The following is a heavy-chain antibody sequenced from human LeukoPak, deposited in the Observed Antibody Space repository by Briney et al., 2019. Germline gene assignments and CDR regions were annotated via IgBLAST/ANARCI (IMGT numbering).Heavy chain of an antibody. J-gene: IGHJ4*02. CDR3: AGLARIRRASYDY. Sequence: SSETLSLTCTVSGGSISSYYWSWIRQPAGKGLEWIGRIYTNGSTNYNPSLKSRVTMSVDTSKNQFSLKLRSATAADTAVYYCAGLARIRRASYDYWGQGTLVTVSS. V-gene: IGHV4-4*07. CDR1: GGSISSYY. CDR2: IYTNGST. D-gene: IGHD5-18*01.